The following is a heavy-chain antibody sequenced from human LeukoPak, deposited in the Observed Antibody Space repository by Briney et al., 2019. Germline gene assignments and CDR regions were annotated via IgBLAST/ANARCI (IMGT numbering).Heavy chain of an antibody. J-gene: IGHJ4*02. Sequence: SGGSLRLSCAASGFTFSDYDMHWVRQPTGKGLEWVAAIGTAGDTYYTGSVKGRFTISRENAKNSLYLQMNSLRAGDTAVYYCARVAKERVGGVYYFDYWGQETLVTVSS. CDR3: ARVAKERVGGVYYFDY. V-gene: IGHV3-13*01. D-gene: IGHD1-1*01. CDR1: GFTFSDYD. CDR2: IGTAGDT.